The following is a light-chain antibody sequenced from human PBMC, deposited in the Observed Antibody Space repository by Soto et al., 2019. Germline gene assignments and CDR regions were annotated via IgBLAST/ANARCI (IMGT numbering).Light chain of an antibody. CDR1: QTISSW. CDR2: KAS. CDR3: QHYNSYPEA. Sequence: DIQMTQSPSTLSGSVGARVTITCRASQTISSWLAWYQQKPGKAPNLLIYKASTLKSGVPSRFSGSGSGTEFTLTISSLQPDDFATYYCQHYNSYPEAFGQGTKVDIK. J-gene: IGKJ1*01. V-gene: IGKV1-5*03.